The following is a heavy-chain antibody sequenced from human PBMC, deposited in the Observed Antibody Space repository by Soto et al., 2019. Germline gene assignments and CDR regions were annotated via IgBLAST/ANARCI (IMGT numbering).Heavy chain of an antibody. CDR1: GGSFSTYY. D-gene: IGHD3-16*02. J-gene: IGHJ4*01. Sequence: SGPLSLTFAVSGGSFSTYYWTWIRQPPGKGLEWIGEINHSGSTNYNSSLKSRATISADTSKNQFSLKLSSVTAADTAVYYCARNKSHDDGWGSYRHFEDWGQRILVRVYS. V-gene: IGHV4-34*01. CDR2: INHSGST. CDR3: ARNKSHDDGWGSYRHFED.